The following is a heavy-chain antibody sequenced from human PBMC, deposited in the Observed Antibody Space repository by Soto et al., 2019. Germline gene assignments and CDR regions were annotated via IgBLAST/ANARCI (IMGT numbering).Heavy chain of an antibody. Sequence: ASVKVSCKASGYTCSTYGISWVRQAPGQGLEWMGWISAYNGETKYAEKFQGRGIMTTDTSTSTAYMELRNLRSDDTAVYHCARDQIAVRPGWFDPWGQGTLVTVSS. V-gene: IGHV1-18*04. CDR2: ISAYNGET. CDR3: ARDQIAVRPGWFDP. CDR1: GYTCSTYG. J-gene: IGHJ5*02. D-gene: IGHD6-6*01.